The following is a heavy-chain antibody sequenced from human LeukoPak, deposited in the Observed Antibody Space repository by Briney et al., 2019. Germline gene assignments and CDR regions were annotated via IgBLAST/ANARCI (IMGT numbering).Heavy chain of an antibody. CDR2: ISTGGST. CDR3: ARGIGFYGSGSYHLDY. CDR1: GLTVSRHY. Sequence: GGSLRLSCVASGLTVSRHYMTWVRQAPGKGLEWLSVISTGGSTNYADSVKGRFTISRDNAKTSLYLQMNSLRDEDTAVYYCARGIGFYGSGSYHLDYWGQGTLVTVSS. J-gene: IGHJ4*02. D-gene: IGHD3-10*01. V-gene: IGHV3-53*01.